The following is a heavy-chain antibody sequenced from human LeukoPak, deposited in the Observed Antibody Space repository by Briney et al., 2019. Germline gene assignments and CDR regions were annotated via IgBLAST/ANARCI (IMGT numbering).Heavy chain of an antibody. V-gene: IGHV3-23*01. CDR3: AKDRASGWSTNFFDY. Sequence: PGGSLRLSCAASGFTFSSYAMSWVRQAPGKGLEWVSASSAGGGSTYYADSVKGRFTISRDNSKNTLYLQMNSLRAEDTAVYYCAKDRASGWSTNFFDYWGQGTLVTVSS. CDR1: GFTFSSYA. D-gene: IGHD6-19*01. CDR2: SSAGGGST. J-gene: IGHJ4*02.